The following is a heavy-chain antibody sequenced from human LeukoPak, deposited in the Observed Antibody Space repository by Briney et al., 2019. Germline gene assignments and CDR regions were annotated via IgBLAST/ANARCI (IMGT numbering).Heavy chain of an antibody. V-gene: IGHV3-48*01. Sequence: GGSLRLSCAASGFTFSRYNMNWVRQGPGKGLEWVSYMSASGTTIYYADSVKGRFTISRDNSKNTLYLQMNSLRAEDTAVYYCAKDGRFLEWLLYPVYFDYWGQGTLVTVSS. CDR2: MSASGTTI. CDR3: AKDGRFLEWLLYPVYFDY. CDR1: GFTFSRYN. J-gene: IGHJ4*02. D-gene: IGHD3-3*01.